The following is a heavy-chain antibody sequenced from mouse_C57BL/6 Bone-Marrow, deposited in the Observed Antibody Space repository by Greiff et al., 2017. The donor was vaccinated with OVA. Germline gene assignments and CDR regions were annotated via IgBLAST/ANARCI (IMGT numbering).Heavy chain of an antibody. CDR3: ARDYYDYDLYYFDY. Sequence: EVQVVESGGDLVKPGGSLKLSCAASGFTFSSYGMSWVRQTPDKRLEWVATISSGGSYTYYSDSVKGRFTISRDNAKNTLYLQMSSLKSEDTAMYYCARDYYDYDLYYFDYWGQGTTLTVSS. CDR2: ISSGGSYT. J-gene: IGHJ2*01. V-gene: IGHV5-6*01. CDR1: GFTFSSYG. D-gene: IGHD2-4*01.